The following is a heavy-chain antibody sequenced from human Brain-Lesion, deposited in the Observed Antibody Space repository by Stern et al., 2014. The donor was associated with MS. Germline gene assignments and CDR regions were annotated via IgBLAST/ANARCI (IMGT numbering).Heavy chain of an antibody. V-gene: IGHV3-21*01. CDR3: ARVDCSGTNCFYYYYGMDV. CDR1: GFTFNSYS. CDR2: ISVGTDYI. Sequence: EMQLVESGGGLVKPGGSLRLYCEASGFTFNSYSMNWVRQAPGKGLEWVSSISVGTDYIYYADSVKGRFTISRDNAKNSLFLQMNTLRAEDTGVYYCARVDCSGTNCFYYYYGMDVWGQGTTVTVSS. D-gene: IGHD2-2*01. J-gene: IGHJ6*02.